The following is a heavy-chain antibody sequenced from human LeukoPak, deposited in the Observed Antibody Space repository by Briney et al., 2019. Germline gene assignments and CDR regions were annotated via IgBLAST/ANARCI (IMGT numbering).Heavy chain of an antibody. CDR3: ASSGLLELQAFDY. J-gene: IGHJ4*01. CDR2: IIPIFGTA. Sequence: SVKVSCKASGGTFSSYAISWVRQAPGQGLEWMGRIIPIFGTANYAQEFQGRVTITTDESTSTAYMELSSLRSEDTAVYYCASSGLLELQAFDYWGDGTLVTVSS. CDR1: GGTFSSYA. D-gene: IGHD1-7*01. V-gene: IGHV1-69*05.